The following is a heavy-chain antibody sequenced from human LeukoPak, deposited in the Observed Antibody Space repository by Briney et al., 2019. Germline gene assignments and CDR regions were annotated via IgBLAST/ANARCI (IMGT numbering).Heavy chain of an antibody. D-gene: IGHD3-22*01. J-gene: IGHJ4*02. Sequence: SETLSLTCAVYGGSFSGYYWSWIRQPPGEGLEWIGEINHSGSTNYNPSLKSRVTISVDTSKNQFSLKLSSVTAADTAVYYCARGGFIFGYYYDSSGYYLDYWGQGTLVTVSS. V-gene: IGHV4-34*01. CDR1: GGSFSGYY. CDR2: INHSGST. CDR3: ARGGFIFGYYYDSSGYYLDY.